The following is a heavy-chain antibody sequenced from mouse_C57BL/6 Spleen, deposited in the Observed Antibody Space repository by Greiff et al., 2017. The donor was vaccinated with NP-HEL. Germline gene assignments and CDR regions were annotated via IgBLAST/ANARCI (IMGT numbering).Heavy chain of an antibody. CDR3: ARISTAQAGDY. J-gene: IGHJ2*01. V-gene: IGHV1-81*01. CDR1: GYTFTSYG. D-gene: IGHD3-2*02. CDR2: IYPRSGNT. Sequence: QVQLKESGAELARPGASVKLSCKASGYTFTSYGISWVKQRPGQGLEWIGEIYPRSGNTYYNEKFKGKATLTADKSSSTAYMELRSLTSEDSAVYFCARISTAQAGDYWGQGTTLTVSS.